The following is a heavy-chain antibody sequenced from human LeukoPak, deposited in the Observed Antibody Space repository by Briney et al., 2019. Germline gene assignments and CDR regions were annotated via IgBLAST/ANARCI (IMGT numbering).Heavy chain of an antibody. CDR1: GTSISSGGYY. CDR3: ARDQSRIAAGRAMDV. D-gene: IGHD6-13*01. Sequence: SQTLSLTCTVSGTSISSGGYYWSWIRQHPGKGLEWIGYIYHSGSTNYNPSLKSRVTISVDTTENQFSLRLTSVTAADAAVYYCARDQSRIAAGRAMDVWGKGTTVTVSS. CDR2: IYHSGST. V-gene: IGHV4-31*03. J-gene: IGHJ6*03.